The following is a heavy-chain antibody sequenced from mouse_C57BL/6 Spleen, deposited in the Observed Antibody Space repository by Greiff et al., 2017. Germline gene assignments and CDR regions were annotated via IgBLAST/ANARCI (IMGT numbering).Heavy chain of an antibody. V-gene: IGHV5-4*03. Sequence: EVKLVESGGGLVKPGGSLKLSCAASGFTFSSYAMSWVRQTPEKSLEWVATISAGGSYTYYTDNVKGRNTMSRDNAKNNLYLQMSQLKSEDTAVYYCARGAGTGVARGSYVGVWGTGATVT. CDR2: ISAGGSYT. CDR3: ARGAGTGVARGSYVGV. D-gene: IGHD1-1*01. J-gene: IGHJ1*03. CDR1: GFTFSSYA.